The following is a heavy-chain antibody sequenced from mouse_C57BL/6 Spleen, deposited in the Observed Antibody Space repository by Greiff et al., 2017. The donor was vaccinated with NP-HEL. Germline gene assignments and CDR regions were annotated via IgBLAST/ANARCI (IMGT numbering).Heavy chain of an antibody. D-gene: IGHD2-1*01. CDR3: ARYGNYLPYAMDD. CDR1: GYTFTSYW. CDR2: IDPSDSYT. Sequence: VQLQQSGAELVMPGASVKLSCKASGYTFTSYWMHWVKQRPGQGLEWIGEIDPSDSYTNYNQKFKGKSTLTVDKSSSTAYMQLSSLTSEDSAVYYCARYGNYLPYAMDDWGQGTSVTVSS. J-gene: IGHJ4*01. V-gene: IGHV1-69*01.